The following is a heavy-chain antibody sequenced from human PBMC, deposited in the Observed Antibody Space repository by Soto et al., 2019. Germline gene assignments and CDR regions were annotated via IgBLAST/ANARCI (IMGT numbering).Heavy chain of an antibody. CDR3: AREKYSYGPGGYYYYGMDV. J-gene: IGHJ6*02. V-gene: IGHV1-2*02. Sequence: GAPVKVSCKASGYTFTGYYMHWVRQAPGQGLEWMGWINPNSGGTNYAQKFQGRVTMTRDTSISTAYMELSRLRSDDTAVYYCAREKYSYGPGGYYYYGMDVWGQGTTVTVSS. D-gene: IGHD5-18*01. CDR1: GYTFTGYY. CDR2: INPNSGGT.